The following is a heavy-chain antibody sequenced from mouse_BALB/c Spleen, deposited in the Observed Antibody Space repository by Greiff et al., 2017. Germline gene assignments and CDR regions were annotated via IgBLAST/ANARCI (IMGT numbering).Heavy chain of an antibody. Sequence: EVKLMESGPGLVKPSQSLSLTCTVTGYSITSDYAWNWIRQFPGNNLEWMGYISYSGSTSYNPSLKSRISITRDTSKNQFFLQLNSVTTEDTATYYCARDDYDGGYAMDYWGQGTSVTVSS. CDR3: ARDDYDGGYAMDY. J-gene: IGHJ4*01. V-gene: IGHV3-2*02. D-gene: IGHD2-4*01. CDR1: GYSITSDYA. CDR2: ISYSGST.